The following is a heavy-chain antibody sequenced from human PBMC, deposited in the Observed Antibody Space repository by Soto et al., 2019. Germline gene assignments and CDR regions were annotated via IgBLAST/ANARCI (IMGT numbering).Heavy chain of an antibody. D-gene: IGHD6-19*01. J-gene: IGHJ6*02. CDR3: ARDPGNSGYGMDV. CDR1: GFTFSSYA. V-gene: IGHV3-23*01. Sequence: GGSLRLSCAASGFTFSSYAMSWVRQAPGKGLEWVSAIRGSGGIIYYADSVKGRFTISRDNAQNSLYLQMSSLRDEDTAVYYCARDPGNSGYGMDVWGQGTTVTVS. CDR2: IRGSGGII.